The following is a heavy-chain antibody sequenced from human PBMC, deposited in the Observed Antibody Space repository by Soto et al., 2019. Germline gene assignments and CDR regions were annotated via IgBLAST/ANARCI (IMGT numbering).Heavy chain of an antibody. CDR2: ISGSGGST. CDR1: GFTFSSYA. D-gene: IGHD3-3*01. J-gene: IGHJ5*02. Sequence: EVQLLESGGGLVQPGGSLRLSCAASGFTFSSYAMSWVRQAPGKGLEWVSAISGSGGSTYYADSVKGRFTISRDNSKNTLYLQMNSLRAEDTAVYYCAKAGGLRFLEWLLYPWFDPWGQGTLVTVSS. CDR3: AKAGGLRFLEWLLYPWFDP. V-gene: IGHV3-23*01.